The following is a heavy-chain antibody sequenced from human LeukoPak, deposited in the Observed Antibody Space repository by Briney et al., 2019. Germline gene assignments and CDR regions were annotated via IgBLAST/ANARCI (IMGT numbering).Heavy chain of an antibody. CDR3: AKDVVPDSGWDLDY. D-gene: IGHD6-19*01. CDR2: IYPSGDST. J-gene: IGHJ4*02. Sequence: GGSLRLSCAASGFTFSSYSMNWVRQGPGKGLEWVSSIYPSGDSTFYADSVKGRFTISRDNSKNTLYLQMSSLRTEDTAIYYCAKDVVPDSGWDLDYWGQGTLVTASS. CDR1: GFTFSSYS. V-gene: IGHV3-23*01.